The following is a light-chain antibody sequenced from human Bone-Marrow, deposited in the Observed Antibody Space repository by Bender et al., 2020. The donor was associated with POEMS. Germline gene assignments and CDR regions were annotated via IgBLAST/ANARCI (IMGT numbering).Light chain of an antibody. CDR1: IGGNA. V-gene: IGLV1-44*01. CDR3: SAWDGILNGWV. Sequence: IGGNAVNWWQQLPGTAPKLLIYGNDQRPSGVPDRFSGSKSGTSASLAISGLQSEDEAGYFCSAWDGILNGWVFGGGTELTVL. CDR2: GND. J-gene: IGLJ3*02.